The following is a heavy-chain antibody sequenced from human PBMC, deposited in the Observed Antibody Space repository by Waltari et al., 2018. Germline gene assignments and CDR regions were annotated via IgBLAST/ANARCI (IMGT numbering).Heavy chain of an antibody. CDR3: ARNIGELYAAYYYYYMDV. J-gene: IGHJ6*03. CDR2: IYYSGST. CDR1: GGSISSYY. V-gene: IGHV4-59*01. Sequence: QVQLQESGPGLVKPSETLSLTCTVSGGSISSYYWSWIRQPPGKGLEWIGYIYYSGSTNYSPSLKSRVTISVDTSRNQFSLKLSSVTAADTAVYYCARNIGELYAAYYYYYMDVWGKGTTVTVSS. D-gene: IGHD2-8*01.